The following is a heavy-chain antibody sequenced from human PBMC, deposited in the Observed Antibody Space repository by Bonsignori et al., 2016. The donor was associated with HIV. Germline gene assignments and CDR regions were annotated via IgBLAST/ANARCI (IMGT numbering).Heavy chain of an antibody. J-gene: IGHJ4*02. CDR3: ARGPSSGSYSN. V-gene: IGHV3-11*01. Sequence: RQALGKGLEWLSYISSSGSAIYYADSVKGRFTISRDNAKNSLYLQMNSLRAEDTAVYYCARGPSSGSYSNWGQGTLVTVSS. CDR2: ISSSGSAI. D-gene: IGHD1-26*01.